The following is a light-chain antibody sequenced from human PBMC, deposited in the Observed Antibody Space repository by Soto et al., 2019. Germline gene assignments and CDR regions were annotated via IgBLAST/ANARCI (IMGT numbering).Light chain of an antibody. CDR3: AAWDDSLNGRV. CDR2: YDN. Sequence: QSVLTQPPSASGTPGQRVTISCSGSNSNIGSNTVNWYQQLPGTAPKLLIYYDNLRPSGVPDRISGSKSGTSASLAIRGLQYDDEADYYCAAWDDSLNGRVFGTGTKVTVL. V-gene: IGLV1-44*01. J-gene: IGLJ1*01. CDR1: NSNIGSNT.